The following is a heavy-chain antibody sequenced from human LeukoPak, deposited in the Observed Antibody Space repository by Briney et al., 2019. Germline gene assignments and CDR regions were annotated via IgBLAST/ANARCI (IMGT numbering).Heavy chain of an antibody. D-gene: IGHD2-15*01. CDR2: ISGRGANT. Sequence: PGGSLRLSCAVSGFTFSSYSMSWVRQAPGKGLEWVSVISGRGANTNYADSVKGRFTISRDNSKNTFHLQLNSLRAEDTAVYYCANDYSDPRVADVFLEYWGQGTLVTVSS. J-gene: IGHJ4*02. CDR1: GFTFSSYS. V-gene: IGHV3-23*01. CDR3: ANDYSDPRVADVFLEY.